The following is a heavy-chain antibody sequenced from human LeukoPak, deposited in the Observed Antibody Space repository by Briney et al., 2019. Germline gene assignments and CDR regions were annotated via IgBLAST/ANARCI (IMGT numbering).Heavy chain of an antibody. CDR1: GYTFTNYW. D-gene: IGHD3-10*01. J-gene: IGHJ5*02. V-gene: IGHV5-51*01. Sequence: GESLKISCKGSGYTFTNYWIGWVRQMPGKGLEWMGIIYPGDPDTRYSPSFQGQVTISADKSITTAYLQWRSLKASDTAMYYCARLPRFGDTPFDPWGQGTLVTVSS. CDR3: ARLPRFGDTPFDP. CDR2: IYPGDPDT.